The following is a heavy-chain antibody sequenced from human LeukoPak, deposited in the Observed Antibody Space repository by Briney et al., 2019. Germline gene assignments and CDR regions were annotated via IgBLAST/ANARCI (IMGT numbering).Heavy chain of an antibody. CDR3: ARPVGSKDAFDI. V-gene: IGHV1-69*01. D-gene: IGHD1-26*01. CDR1: GGTFSSYA. Sequence: SVKVSCKASGGTFSSYAISWVRQAPGEGLEWMGGIIPIFGTANYAQKFQGRVTITADESTSTAYMELSSLRSEDTAVYYCARPVGSKDAFDIWGQGTMVTVSS. CDR2: IIPIFGTA. J-gene: IGHJ3*02.